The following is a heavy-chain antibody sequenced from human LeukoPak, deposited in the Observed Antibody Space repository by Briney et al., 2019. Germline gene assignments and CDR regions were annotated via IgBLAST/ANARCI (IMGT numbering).Heavy chain of an antibody. Sequence: ASVKVSCKASGYTFTSYDINWVRQATGQGLEWMGWMNPNSGNTGYAQKFQGRVTMTRNTSISTAYMELSSLRSEDTAVYYCARVPVGVGYCSSTSCYWRGDAFDIWGQGTMVTVSS. D-gene: IGHD2-2*01. J-gene: IGHJ3*02. CDR3: ARVPVGVGYCSSTSCYWRGDAFDI. V-gene: IGHV1-8*01. CDR2: MNPNSGNT. CDR1: GYTFTSYD.